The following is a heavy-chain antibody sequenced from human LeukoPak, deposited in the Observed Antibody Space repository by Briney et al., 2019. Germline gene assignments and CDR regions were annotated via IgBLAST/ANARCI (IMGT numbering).Heavy chain of an antibody. CDR1: GYTFTSYG. CDR2: ISAYNGNT. V-gene: IGHV1-18*01. Sequence: GASVKVSCKASGYTFTSYGISWVRQAPGQGLEWMGWISAYNGNTNYAQKLQGRVTMTTDTSTSTAYMELRSLRSEDTAVYYCAKDFDKNWFDPWGQGTLVTVSS. J-gene: IGHJ5*02. CDR3: AKDFDKNWFDP. D-gene: IGHD3-9*01.